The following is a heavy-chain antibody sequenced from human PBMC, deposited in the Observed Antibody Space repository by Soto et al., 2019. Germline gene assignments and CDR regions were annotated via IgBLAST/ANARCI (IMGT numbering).Heavy chain of an antibody. CDR2: ISGSGAST. Sequence: GGSLRLSCAGSGFTFSSCAVSWVRRAPGKGLEWVSVISGSGASTFYADSVKGRFTTSRDNFKNTLYLQMNSLTAEDTAVYYCAKGTVGSTLQPYYFDYWGQGTLVTVSS. V-gene: IGHV3-23*01. CDR1: GFTFSSCA. D-gene: IGHD6-13*01. J-gene: IGHJ4*02. CDR3: AKGTVGSTLQPYYFDY.